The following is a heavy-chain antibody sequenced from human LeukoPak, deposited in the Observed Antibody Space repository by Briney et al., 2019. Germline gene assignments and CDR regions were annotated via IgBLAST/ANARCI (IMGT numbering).Heavy chain of an antibody. CDR1: GFTFSSYA. V-gene: IGHV3-30*04. D-gene: IGHD6-6*01. Sequence: PGGSLRLSCAASGFTFSSYAMHWVRQAPGKGLEWVAVISYDGSNKYYADSMKGRFTISRDNSKNTLYLQMNSLRAEDTAVYYCARDSSSSLDYWGQGTLVTVSS. CDR2: ISYDGSNK. J-gene: IGHJ4*02. CDR3: ARDSSSSLDY.